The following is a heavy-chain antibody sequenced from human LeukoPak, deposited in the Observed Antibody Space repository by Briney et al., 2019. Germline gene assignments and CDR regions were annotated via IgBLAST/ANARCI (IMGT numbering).Heavy chain of an antibody. CDR1: GFTFSSYS. J-gene: IGHJ4*02. CDR3: ARQRSYGDYFYYFDY. D-gene: IGHD4-17*01. Sequence: PGGSLRLSCAASGFTFSSYSMNWVRQAPGKGLEWVSSISSSSSYIYYADSVKGRLTISRDNAKNSLYLQMNSLRAEDTAVYYCARQRSYGDYFYYFDYWGQGTLVTVSS. CDR2: ISSSSSYI. V-gene: IGHV3-21*01.